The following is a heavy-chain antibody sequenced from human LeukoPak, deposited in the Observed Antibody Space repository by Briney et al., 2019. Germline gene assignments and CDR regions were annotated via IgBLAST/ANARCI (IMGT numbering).Heavy chain of an antibody. CDR2: ISYDGNNK. CDR3: AKDLIAAHDY. CDR1: GFTFSTCA. D-gene: IGHD6-6*01. Sequence: PGGSLRLSCAASGFTFSTCAMHWVRQAPGKGLEWVAVISYDGNNKYYADFVRGRFTISRDNSKNTLYLQMNSLRAEDTAVYYCAKDLIAAHDYWGQGTLVTVSS. V-gene: IGHV3-30-3*01. J-gene: IGHJ4*02.